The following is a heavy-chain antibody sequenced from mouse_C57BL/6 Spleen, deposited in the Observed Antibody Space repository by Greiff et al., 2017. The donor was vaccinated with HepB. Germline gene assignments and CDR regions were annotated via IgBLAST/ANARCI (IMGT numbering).Heavy chain of an antibody. V-gene: IGHV5-17*01. CDR1: GFTFSDYG. CDR2: ISSGSSTI. D-gene: IGHD1-1*01. CDR3: ARRRTVVDYFDY. Sequence: DVQLVESGGGLVKPGGSLKLSCAASGFTFSDYGMHWVRQAPEKGLEWVAYISSGSSTIYYADTVKGRFTISRDNAKNTLFLQMTSLRSEDTAMYYCARRRTVVDYFDYWGQGTTLTVSS. J-gene: IGHJ2*01.